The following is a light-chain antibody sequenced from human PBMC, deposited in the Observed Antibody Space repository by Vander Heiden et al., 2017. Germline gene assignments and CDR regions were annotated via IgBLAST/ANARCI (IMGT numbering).Light chain of an antibody. CDR2: DDI. Sequence: SYVLTQPPSVSVAPGQTARITCGGNYIGSKSVHWYQQKPGQAPVLVVSDDIDRPSGIPERFSGANSGNPATLTISRVEAGDEADYYCQVWDSATEPVFGGGTRLTGL. V-gene: IGLV3-21*02. CDR1: YIGSKS. CDR3: QVWDSATEPV. J-gene: IGLJ2*01.